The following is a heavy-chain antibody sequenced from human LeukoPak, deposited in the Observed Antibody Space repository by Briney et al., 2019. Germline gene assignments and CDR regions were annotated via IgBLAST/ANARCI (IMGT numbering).Heavy chain of an antibody. Sequence: PGGSLRLFCAASGFTFSSYEMNWVRQAPGEGLEWVSYISGSGSTIYYADSVKGRFTISRDNAKNSLYLQMNSLRAEDTAVYYCARDLERRGSTTVDYWGQGTLVTVSS. V-gene: IGHV3-48*03. CDR1: GFTFSSYE. CDR3: ARDLERRGSTTVDY. J-gene: IGHJ4*02. CDR2: ISGSGSTI. D-gene: IGHD2-2*01.